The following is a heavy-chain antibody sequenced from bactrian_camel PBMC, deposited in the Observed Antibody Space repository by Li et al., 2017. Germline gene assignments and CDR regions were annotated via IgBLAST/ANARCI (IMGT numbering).Heavy chain of an antibody. Sequence: QVQLVESGGGSVETGGSLKLSCEISADTYVGNCKGWFRQAPGKEREGVAAQYTGGRHTYLPDDVKGRFTMSRDDAKNTIYLQANNLKYEDTAVYYCALGIRGDYSDHDPRGQGTQVTVS. CDR3: ALGIRGDYSDHDP. V-gene: IGHV3S1*01. CDR1: ADTYVGNC. CDR2: QYTGGRHT. D-gene: IGHD4*01. J-gene: IGHJ4*01.